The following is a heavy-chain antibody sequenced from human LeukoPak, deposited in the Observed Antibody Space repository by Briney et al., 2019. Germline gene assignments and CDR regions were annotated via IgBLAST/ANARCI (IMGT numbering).Heavy chain of an antibody. CDR1: GFTFSSYS. CDR2: ISSSSTYI. V-gene: IGHV3-21*01. D-gene: IGHD1-26*01. Sequence: GGSLRLSCAASGFTFSSYSMNWVRQAPGKGLEWVSSISSSSTYIYYADSVTGRFTISRDNSKNTLYLQMNSLRPEDTAVYYCARVRDSGRWGAFDIWGQGTMVTVSS. J-gene: IGHJ3*02. CDR3: ARVRDSGRWGAFDI.